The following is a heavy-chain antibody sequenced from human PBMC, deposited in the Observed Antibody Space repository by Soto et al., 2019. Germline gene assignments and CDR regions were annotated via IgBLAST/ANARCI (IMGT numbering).Heavy chain of an antibody. D-gene: IGHD2-21*02. J-gene: IGHJ4*02. CDR3: ARAFKPHATVFDY. CDR2: ISSSGSTI. Sequence: QVQLVESGGGLVKPGGSLRLSCAASGFTFSDYYMSWIRQAPGKGLEWVSYISSSGSTIYYADSVKGRFTISSDNAKNSLYLQMSSLGAEDTAVYYCARAFKPHATVFDYWGQGTLVTVSS. CDR1: GFTFSDYY. V-gene: IGHV3-11*01.